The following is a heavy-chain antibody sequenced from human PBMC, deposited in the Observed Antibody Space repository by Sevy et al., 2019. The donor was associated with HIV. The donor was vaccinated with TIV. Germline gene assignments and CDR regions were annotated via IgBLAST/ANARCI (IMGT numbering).Heavy chain of an antibody. CDR3: AKCGYCSGGSCYPGAFDI. J-gene: IGHJ3*02. V-gene: IGHV3-23*01. Sequence: GGCLRLSCAASGFTFSSYAMSWVRQAPGKGLEWVSAISGSGGSTYYADTVKGRFTISRDNSKNTLYLQMNSLRAEDTAVYYCAKCGYCSGGSCYPGAFDIWGQGTMVTVSS. CDR1: GFTFSSYA. D-gene: IGHD2-15*01. CDR2: ISGSGGST.